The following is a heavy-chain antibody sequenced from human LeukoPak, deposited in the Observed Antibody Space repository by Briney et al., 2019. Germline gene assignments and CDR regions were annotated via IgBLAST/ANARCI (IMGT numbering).Heavy chain of an antibody. J-gene: IGHJ4*02. CDR2: INPNSGGT. CDR3: ARGIVVVITPPREAYFDY. CDR1: GYTFTGYY. V-gene: IGHV1-2*02. D-gene: IGHD3-22*01. Sequence: ASVKVSCKASGYTFTGYYMHWVRQAPGQGLEWMGWINPNSGGTNYAQKFQGRVTMTRDTSINTAYMELSRLRSDDTAVYYCARGIVVVITPPREAYFDYWGQGTLVTVSS.